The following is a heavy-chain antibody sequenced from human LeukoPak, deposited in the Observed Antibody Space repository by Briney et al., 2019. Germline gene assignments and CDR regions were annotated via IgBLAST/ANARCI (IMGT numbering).Heavy chain of an antibody. CDR3: AASGYYYLDY. J-gene: IGHJ4*02. CDR2: IYHSGST. Sequence: PSETLSLTCAVSGGSISSSNWWSWVRQPPGKGLEWIGEIYHSGSTNYNPSLKSRVTISVDTSKNQFSLKLSSVTAADTAVYYCAASGYYYLDYWGQGTLVTVSS. CDR1: GGSISSSNW. V-gene: IGHV4-4*02. D-gene: IGHD3-22*01.